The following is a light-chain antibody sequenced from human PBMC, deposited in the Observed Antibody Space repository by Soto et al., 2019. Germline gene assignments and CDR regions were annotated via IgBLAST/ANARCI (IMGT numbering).Light chain of an antibody. V-gene: IGKV1-39*01. CDR3: QQSYSTPIT. J-gene: IGKJ5*01. CDR1: QTIISY. Sequence: DIQMTQSPSSLSATVGERVTNTCRASQTIISYLNWYQQKPGKAPKLLIYAASSLQSGVPSRFSGSGSGTDFTLTISSLQPEDFATYYCQQSYSTPITFGQGTRLEIK. CDR2: AAS.